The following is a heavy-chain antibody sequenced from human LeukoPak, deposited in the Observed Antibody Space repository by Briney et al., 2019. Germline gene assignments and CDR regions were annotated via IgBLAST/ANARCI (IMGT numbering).Heavy chain of an antibody. J-gene: IGHJ4*02. CDR3: ARVNLGGVDY. V-gene: IGHV4-59*01. CDR1: GASISSSS. CDR2: IYYSGST. Sequence: SETLPPTCPSPGASISSSSWTWLRQPPGKGLEWIGYIYYSGSTNYNPSLKSRVTISVDTSKNQFSLKLSSVTAADTAVYYCARVNLGGVDYWGQGTLVTVSS. D-gene: IGHD3-16*01.